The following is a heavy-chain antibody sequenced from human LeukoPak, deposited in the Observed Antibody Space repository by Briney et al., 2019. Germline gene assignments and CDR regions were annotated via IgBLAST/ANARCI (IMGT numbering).Heavy chain of an antibody. V-gene: IGHV4-59*01. D-gene: IGHD6-6*01. J-gene: IGHJ6*02. Sequence: PSETLSLTCTVSGGSISSYYWSWIRQPPGKGLEWIGYIYYSGSTNYNPSLKSRVTISVDTSKNQFFLKLSSVTAADTAVYYCARDRRKMDIWGQGTTVTVSS. CDR2: IYYSGST. CDR3: ARDRRKMDI. CDR1: GGSISSYY.